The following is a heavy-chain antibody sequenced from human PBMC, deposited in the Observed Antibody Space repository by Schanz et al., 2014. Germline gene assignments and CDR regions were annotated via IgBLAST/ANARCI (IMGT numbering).Heavy chain of an antibody. Sequence: EVQLVESGGGLIQPGGSLRLSCAASGITVSSNYMSWVRQAPGKGLEWVSVIYSDGSTYYADSVKGRFTISRDNSNNTMYLQMNSLRAEDTGLYFCARDPVEGAPTPYYFDSWGPGTLVTVSS. V-gene: IGHV3-66*01. CDR2: IYSDGST. CDR3: ARDPVEGAPTPYYFDS. D-gene: IGHD1-26*01. J-gene: IGHJ4*02. CDR1: GITVSSNY.